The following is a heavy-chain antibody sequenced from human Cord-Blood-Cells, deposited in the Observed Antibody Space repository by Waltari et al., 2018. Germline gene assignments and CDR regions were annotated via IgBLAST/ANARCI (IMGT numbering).Heavy chain of an antibody. CDR2: IYYSWST. D-gene: IGHD1-7*01. V-gene: IGHV4-39*01. CDR1: GGSISSSSYY. CDR3: ARHGRPIRGTGTIFDY. Sequence: QLQLQESGPGLVKPSETLSLTCTVSGGSISSSSYYWGWIRKPPGKGLEWIGSIYYSWSTYYNPTLKSRVTISVDTSKNQFSLKRSSVTAADTAVYYCARHGRPIRGTGTIFDYWGQGTLVTVSS. J-gene: IGHJ4*02.